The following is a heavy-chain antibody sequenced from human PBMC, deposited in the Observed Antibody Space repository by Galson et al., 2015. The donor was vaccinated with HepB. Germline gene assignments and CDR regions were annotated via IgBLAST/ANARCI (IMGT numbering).Heavy chain of an antibody. D-gene: IGHD3-10*01. Sequence: SVKVSCKASEYTFTAYYIHWVRQAPGQGLEWMGIINPTGGDTNYTQKFQGRVTMTRDTSTSTVYMELSSLRSEDTGLYYCAKGVARGVLISWGQGTLVTVSS. V-gene: IGHV1-46*01. CDR2: INPTGGDT. CDR3: AKGVARGVLIS. J-gene: IGHJ5*02. CDR1: EYTFTAYY.